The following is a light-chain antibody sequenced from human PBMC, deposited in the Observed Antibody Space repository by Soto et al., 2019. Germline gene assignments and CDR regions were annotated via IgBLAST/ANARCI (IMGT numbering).Light chain of an antibody. V-gene: IGLV1-47*01. CDR2: RNN. CDR3: ATWDGNLSGV. J-gene: IGLJ2*01. CDR1: SSNIGTNY. Sequence: QSVLTQPPSASGTPGEMVTISCSGSSSNIGTNYVYWYQHLPGTAPKLLIYRNNQRPSGVPDRFSGSKSGTSASLTISGLRSEDEADYYCATWDGNLSGVFGGGTKVTVL.